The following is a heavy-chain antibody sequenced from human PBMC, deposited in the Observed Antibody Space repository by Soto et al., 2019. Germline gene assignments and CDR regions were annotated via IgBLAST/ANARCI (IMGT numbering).Heavy chain of an antibody. D-gene: IGHD2-21*02. CDR3: ARSIVVVTAADY. CDR2: INAGNGNT. Sequence: QVQLVQSGAEVKKPGASVKVSCKASGYTFTSYAMHWVRQAPGQRLEWMGWINAGNGNTTYSQKFQGRVTITRDTSASTAYMELRSLRTEDTAVYYCARSIVVVTAADYWGQGTLVTVSS. J-gene: IGHJ4*02. CDR1: GYTFTSYA. V-gene: IGHV1-3*01.